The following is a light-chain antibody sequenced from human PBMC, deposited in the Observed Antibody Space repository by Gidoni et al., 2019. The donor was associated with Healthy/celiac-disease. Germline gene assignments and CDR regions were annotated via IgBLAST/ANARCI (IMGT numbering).Light chain of an antibody. CDR2: LGS. CDR3: IQALQTPIT. CDR1: QSLLHRNGYNY. Sequence: IVMTQSPLSMPVTTGEPASISCRSSQSLLHRNGYNYLDWYLQKPVQSPQLLIYLGSNRSSGVPDRFSGSGSGTDFTLKISRVEAEDVGVYYCIQALQTPITFGQGTRLEIK. V-gene: IGKV2-28*01. J-gene: IGKJ5*01.